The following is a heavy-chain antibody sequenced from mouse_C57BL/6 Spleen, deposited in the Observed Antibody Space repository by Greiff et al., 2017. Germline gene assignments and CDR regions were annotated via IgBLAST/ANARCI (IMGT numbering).Heavy chain of an antibody. D-gene: IGHD2-10*02. CDR3: ARDAGYGNWFAY. CDR2: SRNKANDYTT. CDR1: GFTFSDFY. V-gene: IGHV7-1*01. J-gene: IGHJ3*01. Sequence: EVKVVESGGGLVQSGRSLRLSCATSGFTFSDFYMEWVRQAPGKGLEWIAASRNKANDYTTEYSASVKGRFIVSRDTSQSILYLQMNALRAEDTAIYYCARDAGYGNWFAYWGQGTLVTVSA.